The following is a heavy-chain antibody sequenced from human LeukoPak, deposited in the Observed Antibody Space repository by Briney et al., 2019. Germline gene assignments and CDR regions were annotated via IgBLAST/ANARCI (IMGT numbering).Heavy chain of an antibody. CDR3: AKDYLGFYDN. CDR1: EFSVGSNY. J-gene: IGHJ4*02. Sequence: GGSLRLSCAASEFSVGSNYMTWVRQAPGKGLEWVSLIYSGGSTYYADSVKGRFTISRDNSKNTLYLQMNSLRAEDTAVYYCAKDYLGFYDNWGQGTLVTVSS. V-gene: IGHV3-53*01. CDR2: IYSGGST. D-gene: IGHD3-16*01.